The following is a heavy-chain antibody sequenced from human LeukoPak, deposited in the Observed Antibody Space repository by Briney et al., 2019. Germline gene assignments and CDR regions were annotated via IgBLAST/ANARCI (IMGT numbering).Heavy chain of an antibody. J-gene: IGHJ4*02. Sequence: GGSLRLSCAASGFTFSSYSMKWVRQAPGKGLEWVSYISSSSSTIYYADSVKGRFTISRDNAKNSLYLQMNSLRAEDTAVYYCARDRYSLGYWGQGTLVTVSS. CDR3: ARDRYSLGY. D-gene: IGHD4-11*01. CDR2: ISSSSSTI. CDR1: GFTFSSYS. V-gene: IGHV3-48*01.